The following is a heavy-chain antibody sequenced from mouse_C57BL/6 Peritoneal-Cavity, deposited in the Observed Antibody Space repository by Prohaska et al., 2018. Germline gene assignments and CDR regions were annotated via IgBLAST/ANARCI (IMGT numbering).Heavy chain of an antibody. J-gene: IGHJ1*03. D-gene: IGHD2-1*01. V-gene: IGHV11-2*01. Sequence: EVQLLETGGGLVQPGGSRGLSCEGSGFTFRGFWMSLVRQTPGKTLEWIGDINSDGSAINYAPSIKDRFTIFRDNDKSTLYLQMSNVRSEDTATYFCMRYGNYWYFDVWGTGTTVTVSS. CDR3: MRYGNYWYFDV. CDR2: INSDGSAI. CDR1: GFTFRGFW.